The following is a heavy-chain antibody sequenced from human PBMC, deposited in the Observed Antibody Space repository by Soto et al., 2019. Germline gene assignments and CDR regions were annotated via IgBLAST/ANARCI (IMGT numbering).Heavy chain of an antibody. CDR3: AREGADCFGSGSQFDY. Sequence: QVQLVQSGAEVKKPGSSVKVSCKASGGTFSSYTISWVRQAPGQGLEWMGRIIPILGIANYAQKFQGRVKITADKSTSTAYMELSSLRSEDTAVYYCAREGADCFGSGSQFDYWGQGTLVTVSS. V-gene: IGHV1-69*08. CDR2: IIPILGIA. D-gene: IGHD3-10*01. CDR1: GGTFSSYT. J-gene: IGHJ4*02.